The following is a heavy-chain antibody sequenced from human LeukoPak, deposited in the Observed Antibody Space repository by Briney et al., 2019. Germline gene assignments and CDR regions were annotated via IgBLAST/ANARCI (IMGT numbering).Heavy chain of an antibody. J-gene: IGHJ3*02. Sequence: GESLKISCKGSGYSFTSYWIGWVRQMPGKGLEWMGIIYPGDSDTRYSPSFQGQVTISADKSISTAYLQWSSLKASDTAMYYCARSGSRGYYYDSSGFDDAFDIWGQGTMVTVSS. D-gene: IGHD3-22*01. CDR1: GYSFTSYW. V-gene: IGHV5-51*01. CDR2: IYPGDSDT. CDR3: ARSGSRGYYYDSSGFDDAFDI.